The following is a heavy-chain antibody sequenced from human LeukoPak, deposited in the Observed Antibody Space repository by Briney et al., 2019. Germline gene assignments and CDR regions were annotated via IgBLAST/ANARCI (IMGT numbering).Heavy chain of an antibody. CDR1: GGSISSYY. Sequence: SETLSLTCTVSGGSISSYYWTWIRQPPEKGLEWIGYIYYSGSTRYNHSLESRVTISVDTSKNKFSLKLSSVTAADTAVYYCARHRYSSGWSDSDYWGQGILVTVSS. CDR3: ARHRYSSGWSDSDY. J-gene: IGHJ4*02. CDR2: IYYSGST. D-gene: IGHD6-19*01. V-gene: IGHV4-59*08.